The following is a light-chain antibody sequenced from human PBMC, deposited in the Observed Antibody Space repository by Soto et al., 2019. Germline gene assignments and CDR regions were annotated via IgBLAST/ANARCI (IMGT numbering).Light chain of an antibody. CDR3: ATWDGRLTGEV. J-gene: IGLJ7*01. V-gene: IGLV1-51*01. CDR2: DNN. Sequence: QSALTQPPSVSAAPGQKVTISCSGSSSDIGNNYVSWYQQLPGTAPKLLIYDNNKRPSGIPDRFSGSKSGTSGTLDITGLQTGDEADYYCATWDGRLTGEVFGGATQLTV. CDR1: SSDIGNNY.